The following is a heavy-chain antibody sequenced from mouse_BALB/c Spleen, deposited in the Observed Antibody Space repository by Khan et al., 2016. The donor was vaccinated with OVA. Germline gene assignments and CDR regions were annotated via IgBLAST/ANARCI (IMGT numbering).Heavy chain of an antibody. V-gene: IGHV14-3*02. CDR2: IDPANGNT. Sequence: VQLQQPGAELVKPGASVKLSCTVSDFNIKDTYMHWVKQRPDQGLEWIGRIDPANGNTEYDPKFQGKATITADTSSNTAYLHLSSLTSEDTAVYYCARWPRGYWGQGTTLTVSS. CDR3: ARWPRGY. CDR1: DFNIKDTY. J-gene: IGHJ2*01.